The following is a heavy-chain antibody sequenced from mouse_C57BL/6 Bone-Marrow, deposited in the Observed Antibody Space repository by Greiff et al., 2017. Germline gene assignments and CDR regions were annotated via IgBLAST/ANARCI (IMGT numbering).Heavy chain of an antibody. CDR2: IYPGSGST. CDR1: GYTFTSYW. J-gene: IGHJ1*03. Sequence: VQLQQPGAELVKPGASVTLSCKASGYTFTSYWITWVKQRPGQGLEWIGDIYPGSGSTNYNEKFKSKATLTVDTSSSTAYLQLSSLTSDDSAVYYCARPYYSNYWYFDFWGTGTTVTVSS. D-gene: IGHD2-5*01. V-gene: IGHV1-55*01. CDR3: ARPYYSNYWYFDF.